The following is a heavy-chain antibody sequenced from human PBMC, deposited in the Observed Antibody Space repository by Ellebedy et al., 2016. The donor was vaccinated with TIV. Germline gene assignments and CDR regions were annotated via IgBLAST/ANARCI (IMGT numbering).Heavy chain of an antibody. CDR3: ADSELLGAFDI. Sequence: SVKVSXKASRYTFTYRYLHWVRQAPGQALEWMGWITPFNGNTNYAQKFQDRVTITRDRSMSTAYMELSSLRSEDTAMYYCADSELLGAFDIWGQGTMVTVSS. V-gene: IGHV1-45*02. J-gene: IGHJ3*02. CDR2: ITPFNGNT. CDR1: RYTFTYRY. D-gene: IGHD1-26*01.